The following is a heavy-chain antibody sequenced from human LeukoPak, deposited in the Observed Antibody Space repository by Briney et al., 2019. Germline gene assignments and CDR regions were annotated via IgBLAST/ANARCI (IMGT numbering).Heavy chain of an antibody. V-gene: IGHV3-43*02. CDR2: IGGDGVST. D-gene: IGHD3-16*02. Sequence: GGSLRLSCAASGFTFEDYAMHWVRQGPGKGLEWVSLIGGDGVSTYYADSVKGRFTISRDNGKNSLYLEMNSLRTEDTALYYCAKTLRLGELSLYRPCDSWGQGTLVTVSS. CDR3: AKTLRLGELSLYRPCDS. J-gene: IGHJ4*02. CDR1: GFTFEDYA.